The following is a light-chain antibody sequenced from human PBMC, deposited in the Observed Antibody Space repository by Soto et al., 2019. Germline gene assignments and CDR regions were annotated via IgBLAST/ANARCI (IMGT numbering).Light chain of an antibody. Sequence: QSALTQPASVSGSPGQSITISCTGTSGDIGSYNRVSWYQQHPGKAPKLIIYEVTDRPSGVSNRFSGSKSGNTASLTISGLQAEDEAESYCSSYTNMNTRACVFGTGTKVTLL. J-gene: IGLJ1*01. CDR3: SSYTNMNTRACV. CDR1: SGDIGSYNR. CDR2: EVT. V-gene: IGLV2-14*01.